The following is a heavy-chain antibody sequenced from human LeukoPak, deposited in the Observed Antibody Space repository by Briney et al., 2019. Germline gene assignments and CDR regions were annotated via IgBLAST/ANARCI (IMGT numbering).Heavy chain of an antibody. CDR2: ITDSGVDT. Sequence: PGGSLRLSCGASGFTFNNYAMTWVRQAPGKGLEWVSSITDSGVDTYHADSVKGRFTISRDNSKNTLYLQMNSLRAEDTALYYCAKGSASSRPYFFDYWGQGILVTVSS. CDR3: AKGSASSRPYFFDY. V-gene: IGHV3-23*01. CDR1: GFTFNNYA. D-gene: IGHD2-15*01. J-gene: IGHJ4*02.